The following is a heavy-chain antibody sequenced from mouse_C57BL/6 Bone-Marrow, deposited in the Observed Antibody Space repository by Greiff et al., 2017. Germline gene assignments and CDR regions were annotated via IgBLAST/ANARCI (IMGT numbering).Heavy chain of an antibody. CDR1: GYTFTSYG. CDR3: ARSRLPRGLYYAMDY. D-gene: IGHD2-2*01. Sequence: QVQLQQSGAELARPGASVKLSCKASGYTFTSYGISWVKQRTGQGLEWIGEIYPRSGNTYYNEKFKGKATLTADKSSSTAYMELRSLTSEDSAVYFCARSRLPRGLYYAMDYWGQGTSVTVSS. J-gene: IGHJ4*01. V-gene: IGHV1-81*01. CDR2: IYPRSGNT.